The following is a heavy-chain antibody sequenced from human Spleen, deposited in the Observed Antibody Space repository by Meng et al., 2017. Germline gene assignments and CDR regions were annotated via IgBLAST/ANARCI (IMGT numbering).Heavy chain of an antibody. CDR1: GGSISSSSYY. D-gene: IGHD2-2*01. J-gene: IGHJ5*02. CDR3: ARVGDIVVVPAASNWFDP. Sequence: LQLQESGPGLGKPSETLSLTCTVSGGSISSSSYYWGWIRQPPGKGLEWIGSIYYSGSTYYNPSLKSRVTISVDTSKNQFSLKLSSVTAADTAVYYCARVGDIVVVPAASNWFDPWGQGTLVTVSS. CDR2: IYYSGST. V-gene: IGHV4-39*07.